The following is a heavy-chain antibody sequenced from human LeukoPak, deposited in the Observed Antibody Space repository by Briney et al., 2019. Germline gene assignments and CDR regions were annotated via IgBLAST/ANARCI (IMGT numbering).Heavy chain of an antibody. CDR3: ARGNYYDSSGYLFPTPRADY. J-gene: IGHJ4*01. Sequence: PSETLSLTCAVYGGSFSGYYWSWIRQPPGKGLEWIGEINHSGSTNYNPSLKSRVTISVDTSKNQFSLKLSSVTVADTAVYYCARGNYYDSSGYLFPTPRADYWGQEPWSPSPQ. CDR2: INHSGST. D-gene: IGHD3-22*01. V-gene: IGHV4-34*01. CDR1: GGSFSGYY.